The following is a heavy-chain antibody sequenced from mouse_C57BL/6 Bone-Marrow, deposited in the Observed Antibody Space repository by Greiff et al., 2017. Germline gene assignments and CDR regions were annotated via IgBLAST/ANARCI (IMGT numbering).Heavy chain of an antibody. V-gene: IGHV2-5*01. D-gene: IGHD6-5*01. CDR3: AKNRLCGYAMDY. CDR2: IWRGGST. J-gene: IGHJ4*01. CDR1: GFSLTSYG. Sequence: QVQLQQSGPGLVQPSQSLSITCPVSGFSLTSYGVHWVRQSPGKGLEWLGVIWRGGSTDYNAAFMSNLSITKDNSKSQVFFKMNSLQADDTAIYYCAKNRLCGYAMDYWGQGTSVTVSS.